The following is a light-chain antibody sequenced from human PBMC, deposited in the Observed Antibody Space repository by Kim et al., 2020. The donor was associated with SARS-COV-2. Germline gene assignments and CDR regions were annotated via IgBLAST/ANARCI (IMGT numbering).Light chain of an antibody. J-gene: IGLJ3*02. Sequence: QSALTQPPSASGSPGQSVTISCTGTSSDVGGYHYVSWYQQHPGKAPKLMIYEVSKRPSGVPDRFSGSKSGNMASLTVSGLQAEDEADYYCSSYAGAEVFGGGTQLTVL. CDR2: EVS. CDR1: SSDVGGYHY. CDR3: SSYAGAEV. V-gene: IGLV2-8*01.